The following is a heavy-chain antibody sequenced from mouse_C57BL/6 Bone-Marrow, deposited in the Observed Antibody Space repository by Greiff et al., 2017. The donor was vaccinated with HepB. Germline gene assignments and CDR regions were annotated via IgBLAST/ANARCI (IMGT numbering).Heavy chain of an antibody. V-gene: IGHV5-16*01. CDR1: GFTFSDYY. CDR3: ARDSPRWLLYYYAMDY. D-gene: IGHD2-3*01. CDR2: INYDGSST. Sequence: DVMLVESEGGLVQPGSSMKLSCTASGFTFSDYYMAWVRQVPEKGLEWVANINYDGSSTYYLDSLKSRFIISRDNAKNILYLQMSSLKSEDTATYYCARDSPRWLLYYYAMDYWGQGTSVTVSS. J-gene: IGHJ4*01.